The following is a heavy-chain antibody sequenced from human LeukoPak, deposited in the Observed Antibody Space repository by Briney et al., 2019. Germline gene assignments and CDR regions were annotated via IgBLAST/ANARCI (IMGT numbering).Heavy chain of an antibody. D-gene: IGHD2-15*01. J-gene: IGHJ6*03. CDR1: GGTFSSYA. CDR2: IIPIFGTA. CDR3: ARHCSGGSCYSGEYYMDV. V-gene: IGHV1-69*13. Sequence: SVKVSCNASGGTFSSYAISLVRQAPGQGLEWMGGIIPIFGTANYAQKFQGRVTITADESTSTAYMELISLRSEDTAVYYCARHCSGGSCYSGEYYMDVWGKGTTVTVSS.